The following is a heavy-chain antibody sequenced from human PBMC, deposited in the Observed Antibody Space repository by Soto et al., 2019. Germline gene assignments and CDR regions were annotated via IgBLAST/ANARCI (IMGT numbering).Heavy chain of an antibody. CDR2: IDPSDSYT. V-gene: IGHV5-10-1*01. J-gene: IGHJ3*02. Sequence: PGQSLKISCKGSGYTFSNYWIFWVRQTPGKGLEWMGSIDPSDSYTTYSPSFQGHVTISADKSINTAFLTWTSLKSSDSGMYYCANLDLTCGSIDVFDMWGQGKMVTVS. CDR1: GYTFSNYW. CDR3: ANLDLTCGSIDVFDM. D-gene: IGHD3-3*01.